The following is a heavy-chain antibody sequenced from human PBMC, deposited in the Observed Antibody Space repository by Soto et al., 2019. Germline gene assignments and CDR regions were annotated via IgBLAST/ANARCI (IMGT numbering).Heavy chain of an antibody. CDR2: IYSDGTT. D-gene: IGHD3-10*02. CDR3: ARGLFAITYSGYVLDV. V-gene: IGHV3-66*01. Sequence: GSLKLSCVASGFTVSRNYMSWVRQAPGKGLEWVSGIYSDGTTDYADSVKGRFTISRDNSKNTLYLQVNSLRAEDTAVYYCARGLFAITYSGYVLDVWGQGSTDIVSS. J-gene: IGHJ6*01. CDR1: GFTVSRNY.